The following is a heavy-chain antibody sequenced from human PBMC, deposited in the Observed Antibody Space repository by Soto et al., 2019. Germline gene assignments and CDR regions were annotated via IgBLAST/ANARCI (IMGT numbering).Heavy chain of an antibody. V-gene: IGHV3-30*18. J-gene: IGHJ4*02. D-gene: IGHD5-18*01. CDR1: GFTFSSYG. CDR2: ISYDGSKK. CDR3: AKNSGYSYGFPFDF. Sequence: QVQLVESGGGVVQPGTSLRLSCAASGFTFSSYGMHWVRQAPGKGLEWVALISYDGSKKYYADSVKGRFTISRDNSKNTLYLQMNSLRAEDTAVYYCAKNSGYSYGFPFDFWGQGTLVTVSS.